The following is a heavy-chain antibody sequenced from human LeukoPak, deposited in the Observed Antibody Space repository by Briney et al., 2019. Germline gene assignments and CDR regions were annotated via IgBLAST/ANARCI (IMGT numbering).Heavy chain of an antibody. Sequence: GSLRLSCAAPGVTLSSHGMYWVRQAPGKGLEWVSSINSRSSSIYYADSVKGRFTISRDNAKNSVYLQMNSLRAEDTAVYYCARDGPSSGFYYGGRIFSYFDVWGQGTMVTVSS. D-gene: IGHD3-22*01. CDR1: GVTLSSHG. J-gene: IGHJ3*01. V-gene: IGHV3-21*01. CDR3: ARDGPSSGFYYGGRIFSYFDV. CDR2: INSRSSSI.